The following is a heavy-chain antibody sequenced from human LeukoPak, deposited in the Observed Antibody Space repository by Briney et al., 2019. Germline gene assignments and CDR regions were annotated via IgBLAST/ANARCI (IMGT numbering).Heavy chain of an antibody. Sequence: MPGGSLRLSCTASGFTFSTYNMNWVRQAPGKGLEWVSSISTSSNYIYYADSVKCRFTISRDNAKNSLYLQMNSLRLEDTDVYYCARDVGASAPDAFDIWGQGAMVTVSS. J-gene: IGHJ3*02. CDR1: GFTFSTYN. D-gene: IGHD1-26*01. V-gene: IGHV3-21*01. CDR2: ISTSSNYI. CDR3: ARDVGASAPDAFDI.